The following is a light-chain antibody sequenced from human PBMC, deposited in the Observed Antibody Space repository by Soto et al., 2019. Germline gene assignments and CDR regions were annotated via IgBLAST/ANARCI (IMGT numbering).Light chain of an antibody. CDR2: GAS. CDR1: QSVSSN. J-gene: IGKJ1*01. V-gene: IGKV3-15*01. CDR3: RQYKGWPPRT. Sequence: EIVMTQSPATLSLSPGERATLSCRASQSVSSNLAWYQQKPGQAPRLVIRGASARATGPPARLSGSGCATEFIRTTISLQSSDDAAVYCRQYKGWPPRTFGQGTKVDIK.